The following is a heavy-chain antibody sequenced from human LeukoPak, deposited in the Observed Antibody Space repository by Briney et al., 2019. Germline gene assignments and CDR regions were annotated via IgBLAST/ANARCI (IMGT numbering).Heavy chain of an antibody. CDR1: GFTFSSYA. Sequence: GRSLRLSCAASGFTFSSYAMHWVRQAPGKGLEWVAVISYDGSNKYYADSVKGRFTIFRDNSKNTLYLQMNSLRAEDTAVYYCAREVSYNYYYYMDVWGKGTTVTVSS. V-gene: IGHV3-30*01. CDR3: AREVSYNYYYYMDV. D-gene: IGHD1-14*01. J-gene: IGHJ6*03. CDR2: ISYDGSNK.